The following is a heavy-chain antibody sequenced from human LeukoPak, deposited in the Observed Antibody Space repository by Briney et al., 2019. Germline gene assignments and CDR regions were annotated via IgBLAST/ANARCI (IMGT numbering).Heavy chain of an antibody. CDR2: INPSGGST. CDR3: ARAVGYYGSGSSNDY. CDR1: GYTFTSYY. Sequence: ASVKVSCKASGYTFTSYYMHWVRQAPGQGLEWMGIINPSGGSTSYAQKFQGRVTMTRDTSTSTVYMELSSLRSEDTAVCYCARAVGYYGSGSSNDYWGQGTLVTVSS. V-gene: IGHV1-46*01. D-gene: IGHD3-10*01. J-gene: IGHJ4*02.